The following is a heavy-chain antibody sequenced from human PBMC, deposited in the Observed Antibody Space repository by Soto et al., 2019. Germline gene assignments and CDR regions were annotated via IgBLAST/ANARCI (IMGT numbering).Heavy chain of an antibody. CDR3: ARRGVTYYDFWSGYSNFDY. CDR1: GGSISSSSYD. D-gene: IGHD3-3*01. V-gene: IGHV4-39*01. J-gene: IGHJ4*02. Sequence: SETLSLTCTVSGGSISSSSYDWGWIRQPPGKGLEWIGSIYYSGSTYYNPSLKSRVTISVDTSKNQFSLKLSSVTAADTAVYYCARRGVTYYDFWSGYSNFDYWGQGTLVTVSS. CDR2: IYYSGST.